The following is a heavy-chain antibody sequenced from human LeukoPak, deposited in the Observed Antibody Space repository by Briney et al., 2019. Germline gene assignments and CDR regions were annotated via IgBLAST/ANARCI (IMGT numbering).Heavy chain of an antibody. V-gene: IGHV3-21*01. CDR3: ARGYQRPDF. D-gene: IGHD2-2*01. CDR2: ISSSSNNI. J-gene: IGHJ4*02. CDR1: GFTFSTYT. Sequence: GGSLRLSCAASGFTFSTYTMNWVRQAPGKGLEWVSSISSSSNNINYADSVKGRFTISRDNAMNSVHLQMNSLRVEDTAVYYCARGYQRPDFWGQGTLITVSS.